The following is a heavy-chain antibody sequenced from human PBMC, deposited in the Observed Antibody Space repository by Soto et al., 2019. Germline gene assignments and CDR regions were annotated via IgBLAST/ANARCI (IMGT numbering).Heavy chain of an antibody. D-gene: IGHD4-17*01. CDR2: IYYSGST. V-gene: IGHV4-31*03. Sequence: PSETLSLTCTVSGGSISSSSYYWGWIRQPPGKGLEWIGYIYYSGSTYYNPSLKSRITISVDTSKNQFSLKLSSVTAADTAVYYCARDYGGYFDYWGQGTLVTV. J-gene: IGHJ4*02. CDR1: GGSISSSSYY. CDR3: ARDYGGYFDY.